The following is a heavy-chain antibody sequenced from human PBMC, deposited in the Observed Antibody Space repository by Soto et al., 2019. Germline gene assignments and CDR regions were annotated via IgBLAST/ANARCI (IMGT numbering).Heavy chain of an antibody. D-gene: IGHD6-19*01. V-gene: IGHV4-59*01. CDR2: IYYSGST. Sequence: SETLSLTCTVSGGSISSYYWSWIRQPPGKGLEWIGYIYYSGSTNYNPSLKSRVTISVDTSKNQFSLKLSSVTAADTAVYYSARDIGYSSGWYYFDYWGQGTLVTVSS. J-gene: IGHJ4*02. CDR3: ARDIGYSSGWYYFDY. CDR1: GGSISSYY.